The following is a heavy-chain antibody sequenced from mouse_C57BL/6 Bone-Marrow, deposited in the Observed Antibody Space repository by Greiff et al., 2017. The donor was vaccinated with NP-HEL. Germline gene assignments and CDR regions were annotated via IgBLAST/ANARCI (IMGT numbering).Heavy chain of an antibody. D-gene: IGHD2-13*01. J-gene: IGHJ4*01. Sequence: VKVVESGAELARPGASVKLSCKASGYTFTSYGISWVKQRTGQGLEWIGEIYPRSGNTYYNEKFKGKATLTADKSSSTAYMELRSLTSEDSAVYFCARFDYVGYAMDYWGQGTSVTVSS. CDR2: IYPRSGNT. V-gene: IGHV1-81*01. CDR3: ARFDYVGYAMDY. CDR1: GYTFTSYG.